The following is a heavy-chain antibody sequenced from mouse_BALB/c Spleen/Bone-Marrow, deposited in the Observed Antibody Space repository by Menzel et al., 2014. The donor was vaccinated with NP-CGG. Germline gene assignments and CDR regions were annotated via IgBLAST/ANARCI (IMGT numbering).Heavy chain of an antibody. CDR2: IRNKANGYTT. CDR1: GFTFTDYY. V-gene: IGHV7-3*02. J-gene: IGHJ2*01. Sequence: EVKLVESGGGLVQPGGSLRLSCATSGFTFTDYYMNWVRQPPGKALEWLGFIRNKANGYTTEYSASVKGRFTISRDNSQNILYLQMNPLRAEASATYYCARDKGRVFFDYWGQGTTLTVSS. CDR3: ARDKGRVFFDY.